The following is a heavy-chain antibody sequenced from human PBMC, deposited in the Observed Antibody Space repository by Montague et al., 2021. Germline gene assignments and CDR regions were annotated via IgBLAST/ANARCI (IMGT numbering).Heavy chain of an antibody. V-gene: IGHV3-23*01. Sequence: SLSLSWAASGFPFSSYAMSLFRQAPGKGLKWVSSITSGGSTYYADSVTGRFTISRDNSKNTLYLQMNRLRAEDTAVYYRTKDQDDYGDYVDWVDTWGQGTLVTVSS. J-gene: IGHJ5*02. CDR1: GFPFSSYA. CDR3: TKDQDDYGDYVDWVDT. CDR2: ITSGGST. D-gene: IGHD4-17*01.